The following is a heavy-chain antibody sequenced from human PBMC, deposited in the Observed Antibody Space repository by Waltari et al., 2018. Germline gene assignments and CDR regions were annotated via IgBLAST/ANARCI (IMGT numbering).Heavy chain of an antibody. J-gene: IGHJ6*03. CDR1: GFTFSRFW. CDR2: IKEDGSEK. V-gene: IGHV3-7*01. D-gene: IGHD1-1*01. CDR3: ARDENWNYYYMDV. Sequence: EVQLVESGGGLVQPGGSLRLSCAASGFTFSRFWMSWVRKAPGKGLEWVANIKEDGSEKHYVDSVKGRFTISRDNAKNLVYLQMNILEAEDTAVYYCARDENWNYYYMDVWGKGTTVTVSS.